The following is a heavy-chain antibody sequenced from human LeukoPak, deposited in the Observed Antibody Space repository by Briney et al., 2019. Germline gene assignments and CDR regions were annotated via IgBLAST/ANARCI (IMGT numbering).Heavy chain of an antibody. D-gene: IGHD3-10*01. CDR3: AGGATPGVF. CDR2: INHSGST. V-gene: IGHV4-34*01. Sequence: PSETLSLTRGVYGGSFSGYYWTWIRQPPGKGLEWIGEINHSGSTNYIPSLKSRVTMSLGTSKNQFSLKLTSVTAADTAVYYCAGGATPGVFWGQGTLVTVSS. CDR1: GGSFSGYY. J-gene: IGHJ4*02.